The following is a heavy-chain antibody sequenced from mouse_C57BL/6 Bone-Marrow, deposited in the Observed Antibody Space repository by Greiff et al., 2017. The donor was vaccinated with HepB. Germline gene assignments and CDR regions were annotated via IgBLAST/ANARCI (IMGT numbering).Heavy chain of an antibody. Sequence: EVMLVESGPELVKPGASVKISCKASGYSFTGYYMNWVKQSPEKSLEWIGEINPSTGGTTYNQKFKAKATLTVDKSSSTAYMQLKSLTSEDSAVYYCARRDGYDGAWFAYWGQGTLVTVSA. J-gene: IGHJ3*01. D-gene: IGHD2-2*01. V-gene: IGHV1-42*01. CDR3: ARRDGYDGAWFAY. CDR2: INPSTGGT. CDR1: GYSFTGYY.